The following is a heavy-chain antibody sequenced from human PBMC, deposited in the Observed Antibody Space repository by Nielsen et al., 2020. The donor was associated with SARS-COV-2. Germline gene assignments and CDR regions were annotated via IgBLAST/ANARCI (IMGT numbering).Heavy chain of an antibody. CDR1: GDTLTHLS. CDR3: ARTYYYDSSGYYYDY. CDR2: IIPHFGTA. V-gene: IGHV1-69*06. Sequence: SVQVSCKVPGDTLTHLSMHWVRQAPGKGLAWMGGIIPHFGTANYAQKFQGSVTITADKSTSTAYMELSSLRSEDTAVYYCARTYYYDSSGYYYDYWGQGTLVTVSS. D-gene: IGHD3-22*01. J-gene: IGHJ4*02.